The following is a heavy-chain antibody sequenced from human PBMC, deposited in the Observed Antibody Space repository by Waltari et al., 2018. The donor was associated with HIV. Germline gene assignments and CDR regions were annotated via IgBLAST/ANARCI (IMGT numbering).Heavy chain of an antibody. D-gene: IGHD6-13*01. V-gene: IGHV3-33*01. J-gene: IGHJ4*02. CDR1: GFTLSSYG. Sequence: QVQLVESGGGVVQSGRSLRLSCATSGFTLSSYGMHWVRQAQGKGLEWVTVIWYDGSKKYYADSVKGRFTISRDNSKNTLYLQMNSLRIEDTAVYYCARKYSSSWRAPFDYWGQGTLVTVSS. CDR2: IWYDGSKK. CDR3: ARKYSSSWRAPFDY.